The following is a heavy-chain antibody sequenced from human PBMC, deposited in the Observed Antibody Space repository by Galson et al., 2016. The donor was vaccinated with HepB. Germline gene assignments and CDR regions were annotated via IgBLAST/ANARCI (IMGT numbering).Heavy chain of an antibody. CDR3: ARGGSDWGWDYYSYYGMDA. J-gene: IGHJ6*02. V-gene: IGHV1-8*02. D-gene: IGHD7-27*01. CDR2: MNPNTGDA. Sequence: SVKVSCKASGYSFITYDIHWVRQATGRGLEWVGWMNPNTGDADYARKFPGRATMTRDTSISTAYMELTRLISDDTAVYYCARGGSDWGWDYYSYYGMDAWGQGTTVIVSS. CDR1: GYSFITYD.